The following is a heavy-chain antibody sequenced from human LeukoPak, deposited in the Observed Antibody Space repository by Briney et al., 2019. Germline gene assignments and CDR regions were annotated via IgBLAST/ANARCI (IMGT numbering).Heavy chain of an antibody. D-gene: IGHD7-27*01. CDR3: ARVALTGLYYFDY. CDR1: GFTVSSTY. CDR2: IYSGGST. V-gene: IGHV3-66*01. J-gene: IGHJ4*02. Sequence: GGSLRLSFAASGFTVSSTYMSWVRQAPGKGLEWVSVIYSGGSTYYADSVKGRFTISRDNSKNTLYLQMNSLRAEDTAVYYCARVALTGLYYFDYWGQGTLVTVSS.